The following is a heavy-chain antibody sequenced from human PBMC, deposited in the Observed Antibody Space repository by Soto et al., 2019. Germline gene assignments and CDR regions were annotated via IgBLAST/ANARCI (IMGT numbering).Heavy chain of an antibody. CDR1: GDSVSSNSVS. J-gene: IGHJ4*02. V-gene: IGHV6-1*01. CDR3: ARAPVRYFDY. Sequence: SQTLSLTCAISGDSVSSNSVSWNWIRQSQSRGLKWLGRTYYRSKWYYESAVSVQSRITISVDTSKNQFSLQLNSVTPEDTAVYYCARAPVRYFDYWGQGTLVTVSS. CDR2: TYYRSKWYY.